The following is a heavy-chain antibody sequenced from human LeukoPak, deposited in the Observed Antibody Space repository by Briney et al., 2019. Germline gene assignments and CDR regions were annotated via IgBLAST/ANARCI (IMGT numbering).Heavy chain of an antibody. D-gene: IGHD6-19*01. Sequence: GGSLRLSCAASGFTFSSYGMSWVRQAPGKGLEWVSSISSSSSYIYYADSVKGRFTISRDNSKNTLYLQINSLRAEDTAVYYCAKDHLPGIVVADRDYWGQGTLVTVSS. V-gene: IGHV3-23*01. J-gene: IGHJ4*02. CDR3: AKDHLPGIVVADRDY. CDR1: GFTFSSYG. CDR2: ISSSSSYI.